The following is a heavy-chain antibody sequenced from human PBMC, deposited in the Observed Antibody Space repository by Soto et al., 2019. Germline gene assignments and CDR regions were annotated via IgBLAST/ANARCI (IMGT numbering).Heavy chain of an antibody. D-gene: IGHD3-3*01. J-gene: IGHJ4*02. V-gene: IGHV4-59*08. Sequence: SETLSPTCTVSGGSISTFYWSWIRQPPGKGLEWIGYIYYSGSTNYNPSLKSRVTISVDTSKNQFSLKLSSVTAADTAVYYCARGGWRHIDYWGQGTLGTVS. CDR2: IYYSGST. CDR1: GGSISTFY. CDR3: ARGGWRHIDY.